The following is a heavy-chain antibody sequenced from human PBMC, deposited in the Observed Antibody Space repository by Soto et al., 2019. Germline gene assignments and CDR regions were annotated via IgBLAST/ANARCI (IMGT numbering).Heavy chain of an antibody. CDR2: IYSSGST. D-gene: IGHD2-2*01. V-gene: IGHV4-4*07. Sequence: QVQLQESGPGLVKPSETLSLNCTVSGGAISDYYWTWIRQPAGKGLEWIGRIYSSGSTKYNPSLQSRVTVSLDTSKNQFSLRLTSVTAADTAVYYCARGQRISDWFDPWGQGTLVTVSS. CDR1: GGAISDYY. CDR3: ARGQRISDWFDP. J-gene: IGHJ5*02.